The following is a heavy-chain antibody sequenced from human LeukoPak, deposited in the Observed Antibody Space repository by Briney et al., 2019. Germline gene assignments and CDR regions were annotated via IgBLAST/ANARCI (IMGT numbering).Heavy chain of an antibody. D-gene: IGHD6-13*01. Sequence: ASVKVSCKASGYTFTSYDINRVRQATGQGLEWMGWMNPNSGNTGYAQKFQGRVTMTRNTSISTAYMELSSLRSEDTAVYYCARSAGTYYYYYYYMDVWGKGTTVTVSS. V-gene: IGHV1-8*01. J-gene: IGHJ6*03. CDR2: MNPNSGNT. CDR1: GYTFTSYD. CDR3: ARSAGTYYYYYYYMDV.